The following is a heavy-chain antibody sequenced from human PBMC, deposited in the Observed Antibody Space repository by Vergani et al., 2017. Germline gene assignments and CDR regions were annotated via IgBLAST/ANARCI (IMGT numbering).Heavy chain of an antibody. J-gene: IGHJ4*02. CDR1: GGSISSGGYP. CDR2: IYPSGST. Sequence: QLQLQESGSGLVKPSQTLSLTCAVSGGSISSGGYPWSCIRQPPGKGLEWIGYIYPSGSTYYNPSLKSRVTISVDRSKNQFSLKLSSVTAADPAVYYWARGHDSSGYYYDYWGQGTLVTVSS. CDR3: ARGHDSSGYYYDY. V-gene: IGHV4-30-2*01. D-gene: IGHD3-22*01.